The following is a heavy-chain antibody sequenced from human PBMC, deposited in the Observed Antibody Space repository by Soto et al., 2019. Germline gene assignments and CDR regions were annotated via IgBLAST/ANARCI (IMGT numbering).Heavy chain of an antibody. V-gene: IGHV1-18*01. CDR3: ARDYGSTWGIYSQGFGY. D-gene: IGHD3-16*01. Sequence: ASVTVSCKASGYTFKNYGISWVRQAPGQGLEWVAWISPYNGKTNYAQKFQGRVSVTIDTSTSTAYMELRSLRSDDTAVYLCARDYGSTWGIYSQGFGYWGQGARVTVSS. J-gene: IGHJ4*02. CDR1: GYTFKNYG. CDR2: ISPYNGKT.